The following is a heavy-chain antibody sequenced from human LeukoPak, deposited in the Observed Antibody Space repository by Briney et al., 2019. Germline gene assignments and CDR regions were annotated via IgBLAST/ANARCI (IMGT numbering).Heavy chain of an antibody. J-gene: IGHJ3*02. V-gene: IGHV1-8*01. CDR1: GYTFTSYD. D-gene: IGHD3-9*01. CDR2: MNPNSGNT. CDR3: ASPNPLLRYFDWLNRDAFDI. Sequence: ASVKVSCKASGYTFTSYDINWVRQATGQGLEWMGWMNPNSGNTGYAQKFQGRVTMTRNTSISTAYMELSSLRSEDTAVYYCASPNPLLRYFDWLNRDAFDIWGQGTMVTVSS.